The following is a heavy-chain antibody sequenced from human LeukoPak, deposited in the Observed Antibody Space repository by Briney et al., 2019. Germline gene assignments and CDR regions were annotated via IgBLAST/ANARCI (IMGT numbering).Heavy chain of an antibody. CDR1: GFTLSSYW. Sequence: GGSLRLSCAASGFTLSSYWMHWVRQAPGKGLVWVSGINSDGGSTRYADSVKGRFIITRDNAKNMLYLRMNSLRAEDTAVYYCASMNGHAFDIWGQGTRVTVSS. D-gene: IGHD2-8*01. V-gene: IGHV3-74*01. CDR2: INSDGGST. CDR3: ASMNGHAFDI. J-gene: IGHJ3*02.